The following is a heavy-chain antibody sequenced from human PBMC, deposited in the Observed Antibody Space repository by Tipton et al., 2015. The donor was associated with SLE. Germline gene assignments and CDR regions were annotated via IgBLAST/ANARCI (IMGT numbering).Heavy chain of an antibody. Sequence: YWIAWVRQMPGKGLEWIGYIYYSGTTYYNPSLRSRITMSVDTSTNQFTLNLSSMTAADTALYYCARSRGSDYWRFAPWGQGTLVTVSS. D-gene: IGHD4-17*01. CDR2: IYYSGTT. CDR1: Y. CDR3: ARSRGSDYWRFAP. J-gene: IGHJ5*02. V-gene: IGHV4-31*02.